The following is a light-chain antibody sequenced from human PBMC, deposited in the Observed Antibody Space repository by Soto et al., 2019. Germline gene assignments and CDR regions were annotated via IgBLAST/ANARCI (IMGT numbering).Light chain of an antibody. CDR2: LAS. CDR3: HQRQSWPRT. CDR1: QAVNTR. V-gene: IGKV3-11*01. Sequence: EIVLTQSPATLSSFPGDRVTLSCRASQAVNTRLAWYQHKPGQAPRLLIYLASNRAACVPARFSGSGSGTDFPLTISDVEPEDFAVYYCHQRQSWPRTFGQGTKVDIK. J-gene: IGKJ1*01.